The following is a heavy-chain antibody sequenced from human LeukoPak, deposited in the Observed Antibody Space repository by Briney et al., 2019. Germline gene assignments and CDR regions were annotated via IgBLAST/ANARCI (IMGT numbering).Heavy chain of an antibody. CDR3: ASYYYDSSAPESGAFDI. D-gene: IGHD3-22*01. J-gene: IGHJ3*02. CDR2: IYYSGST. V-gene: IGHV4-59*01. Sequence: SETLSLTCTVSGGSISTYYWSWLRQPPGKGLEWIGYIYYSGSTNYNPSLKSRVTISVDTSKNQFSLKLSTVTAADTAVYYCASYYYDSSAPESGAFDIWGQGTMVTVSS. CDR1: GGSISTYY.